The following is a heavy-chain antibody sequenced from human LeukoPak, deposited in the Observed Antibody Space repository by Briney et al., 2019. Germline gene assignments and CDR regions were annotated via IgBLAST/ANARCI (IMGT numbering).Heavy chain of an antibody. D-gene: IGHD5-18*01. CDR2: INPGCGST. J-gene: IGHJ6*02. V-gene: IGHV1-46*04. CDR1: GYTLTSYY. Sequence: ASVKVSCKASGYTLTSYYMHSVRQAPGQGLEWMGIINPGCGSTSYAQKVQGRVTMTRDTSTSTVYMELSSLRSEDTAVYYCARGYSYGYGYYYYYGMDVWGQGTTVTVSS. CDR3: ARGYSYGYGYYYYYGMDV.